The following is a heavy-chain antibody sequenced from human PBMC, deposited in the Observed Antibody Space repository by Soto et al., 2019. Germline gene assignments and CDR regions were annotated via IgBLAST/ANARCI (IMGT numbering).Heavy chain of an antibody. CDR1: GFTFSDYY. Sequence: GGSLRLSCAASGFTFSDYYMSWARQAPGKGLEWVSYISSGSSYTNYADSVKGRFTISRDNAKNSLYLQMNSLRAEDTAVYYCARERAATGPIDSWGQGTLVTVSS. D-gene: IGHD6-13*01. J-gene: IGHJ4*02. CDR3: ARERAATGPIDS. CDR2: ISSGSSYT. V-gene: IGHV3-11*06.